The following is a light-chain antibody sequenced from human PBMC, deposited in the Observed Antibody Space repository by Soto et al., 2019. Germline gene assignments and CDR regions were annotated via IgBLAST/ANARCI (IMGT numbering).Light chain of an antibody. CDR1: QSVDSTY. CDR3: QQYGSSPPYT. CDR2: GAS. V-gene: IGKV3-20*01. J-gene: IGKJ2*01. Sequence: EIVLTQSPGTLSLSPGERATLSCRASQSVDSTYLAWYQQKPGQAPRLLIYGASSRATGIPDRFSGSGSATDFTLTISRLEPEDFAVNNCQQYGSSPPYTFGQGTKVEIK.